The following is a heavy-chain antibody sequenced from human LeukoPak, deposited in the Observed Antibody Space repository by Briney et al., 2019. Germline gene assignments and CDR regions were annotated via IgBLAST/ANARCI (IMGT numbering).Heavy chain of an antibody. J-gene: IGHJ5*02. D-gene: IGHD5-18*01. CDR3: ARWRYSYGSGSSNWFNP. Sequence: SETLSLTCAVYGGSFSGYYWSRIRQPPGKGLEWIGEINDSESSNYNPSLKSRVTISVDTSKNQFSLRLSSVTAADTAVYYCARWRYSYGSGSSNWFNPWGQGTLVTVSS. V-gene: IGHV4-34*01. CDR2: INDSESS. CDR1: GGSFSGYY.